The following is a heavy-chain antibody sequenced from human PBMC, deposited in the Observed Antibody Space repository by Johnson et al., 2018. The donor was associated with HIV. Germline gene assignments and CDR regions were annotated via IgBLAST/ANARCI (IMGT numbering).Heavy chain of an antibody. CDR3: TSEGAFYDAFDI. CDR2: ISSSGSTI. CDR1: GFTFSDYY. Sequence: QVQLVESGGGLVKPGGSLRLSCAASGFTFSDYYMSWIRQAPGKGLEWVSYISSSGSTIYYADSVKGRFTISRDNAKNSLYLQINSLKTEDTAVYYCTSEGAFYDAFDIWGQGAMVTVSS. V-gene: IGHV3-11*01. D-gene: IGHD3-16*01. J-gene: IGHJ3*02.